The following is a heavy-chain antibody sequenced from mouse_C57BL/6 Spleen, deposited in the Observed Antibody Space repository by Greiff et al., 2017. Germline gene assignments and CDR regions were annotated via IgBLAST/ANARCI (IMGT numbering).Heavy chain of an antibody. V-gene: IGHV5-4*01. CDR2: ISDGGSYT. Sequence: EVMLVESGGGLVKPGGSLKLSCAASGFTFSSYAMSWVRQTPEKRLEWVATISDGGSYTYYPDNVKGRFTISRDNAKNNLYLQMSHLKSEDTAMYYCARDWDDYDKAWFAYWGQGTLVTVSA. CDR3: ARDWDDYDKAWFAY. D-gene: IGHD2-4*01. J-gene: IGHJ3*01. CDR1: GFTFSSYA.